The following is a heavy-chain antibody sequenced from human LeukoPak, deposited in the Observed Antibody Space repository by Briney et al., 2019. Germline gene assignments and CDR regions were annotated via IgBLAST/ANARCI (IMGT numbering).Heavy chain of an antibody. CDR1: GFTFSSYY. V-gene: IGHV3-7*01. Sequence: GGSLRPSCAASGFTFSSYYMSWVRQAPGKGLEWVANIKKDGSEKYYVDSVKGRFTISRDNAKNSLYLQMNSLRGEDTAVYYCARWGNYGPAFDIWGQGTMVTVSS. D-gene: IGHD3-16*01. CDR3: ARWGNYGPAFDI. CDR2: IKKDGSEK. J-gene: IGHJ3*02.